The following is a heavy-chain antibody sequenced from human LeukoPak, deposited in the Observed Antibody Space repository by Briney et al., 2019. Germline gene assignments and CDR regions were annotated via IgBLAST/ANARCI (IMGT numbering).Heavy chain of an antibody. J-gene: IGHJ4*02. CDR3: AKDPDSSGYYSDYYFDY. CDR1: GFTFSSYA. CDR2: ISGGGGST. D-gene: IGHD3-22*01. Sequence: GSLRLSCAASGFTFSSYAMSWVRQAPGKGLEWVSAISGGGGSTYYADSVKGRFTISRDNSKNSLYLQMNSLRAEDTAAYYCAKDPDSSGYYSDYYFDYWGQGTLVTVSS. V-gene: IGHV3-23*01.